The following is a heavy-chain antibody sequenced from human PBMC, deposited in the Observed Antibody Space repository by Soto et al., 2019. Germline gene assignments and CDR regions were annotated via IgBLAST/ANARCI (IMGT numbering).Heavy chain of an antibody. Sequence: PSETLSLTCTVSGGSISSGDYYWSWIRQPPGKGLEWIGYIYYSGSTYYNPSLKSRVTISVDTSKNQFSLKLSSVTAADTAVYYCSRGGSGWYNWFDPWGQGTLVTVSS. CDR2: IYYSGST. D-gene: IGHD6-19*01. CDR1: GGSISSGDYY. J-gene: IGHJ5*02. V-gene: IGHV4-30-4*01. CDR3: SRGGSGWYNWFDP.